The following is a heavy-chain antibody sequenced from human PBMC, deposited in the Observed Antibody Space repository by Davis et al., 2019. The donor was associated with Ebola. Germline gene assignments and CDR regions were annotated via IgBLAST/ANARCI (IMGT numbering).Heavy chain of an antibody. CDR2: IYYSGST. Sequence: SETLSLTCTVSGGSISSYYWSWIRQPPGKGLEWIGYIYYSGSTNYNPSLKSRVTISVDTSKNQFSLKLSSVTAADTAVYYCARGLGEVDYYYGMDVWGKGTTVTVSS. D-gene: IGHD1-26*01. CDR1: GGSISSYY. CDR3: ARGLGEVDYYYGMDV. J-gene: IGHJ6*04. V-gene: IGHV4-59*12.